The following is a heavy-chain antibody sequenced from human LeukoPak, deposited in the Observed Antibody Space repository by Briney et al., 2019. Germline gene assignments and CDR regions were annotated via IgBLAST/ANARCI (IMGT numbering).Heavy chain of an antibody. CDR2: IYDSGST. J-gene: IGHJ5*02. CDR1: GGSFSGYY. V-gene: IGHV4-34*01. Sequence: SSETLSLTCAVYGGSFSGYYWSWIRQPPGKGLEWIGSIYDSGSTYYNPSLKSRVTISVDTSKNQFSLKLNSVTAADTAVYYCARHYGPWGQGTLVTVSS. CDR3: ARHYGP. D-gene: IGHD3-16*01.